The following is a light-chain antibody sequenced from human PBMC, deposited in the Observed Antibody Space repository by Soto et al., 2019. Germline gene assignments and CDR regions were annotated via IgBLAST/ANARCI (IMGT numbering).Light chain of an antibody. CDR2: GAS. J-gene: IGKJ1*01. CDR1: QSLTSN. CDR3: HQYDKWPRT. V-gene: IGKV3-15*01. Sequence: EVVLTQSPATLSVSPGERVTLSCRASQSLTSNLAWYQHKPGQSPRLLIYGASARATGIPARFTGSGSGSEYTLTISSLQSEDFEVYYCHQYDKWPRTFGQGTKVDIK.